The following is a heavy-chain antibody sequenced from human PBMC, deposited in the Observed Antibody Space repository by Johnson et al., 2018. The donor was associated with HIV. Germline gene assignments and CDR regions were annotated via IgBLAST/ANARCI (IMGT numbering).Heavy chain of an antibody. CDR3: ARDLSRRAIYSGAFDI. Sequence: VQLVESGGGLVKPGGSLRLSCAASGFIFSSYWMHWVRQAPGKGLVWVSRINSDGSSTTYADSVKGRFTISRDNSKNTLYLQMNSLRAEDTAVYYCARDLSRRAIYSGAFDIWGQGTMVTVSS. D-gene: IGHD2-15*01. V-gene: IGHV3-74*01. CDR2: INSDGSST. J-gene: IGHJ3*02. CDR1: GFIFSSYW.